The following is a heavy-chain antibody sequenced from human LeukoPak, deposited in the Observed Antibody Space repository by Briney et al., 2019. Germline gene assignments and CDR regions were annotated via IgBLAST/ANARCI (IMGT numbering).Heavy chain of an antibody. D-gene: IGHD3-3*01. J-gene: IGHJ5*02. V-gene: IGHV1-69*01. CDR2: IIPIFGTA. Sequence: ASVKVSCKASGGTFSSHAISWVRQAPGQGLEWMGGIIPIFGTANYAQKFQGRVTITADESTSTAYMELSSLRSEDTAVYYCARDQRITIFGVAPWFDPWGQGTLVTVSS. CDR1: GGTFSSHA. CDR3: ARDQRITIFGVAPWFDP.